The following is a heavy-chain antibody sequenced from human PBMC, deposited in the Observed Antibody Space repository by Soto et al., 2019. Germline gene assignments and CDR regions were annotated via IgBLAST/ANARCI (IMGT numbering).Heavy chain of an antibody. J-gene: IGHJ6*02. V-gene: IGHV1-2*06. CDR2: INPNSGGT. Sequence: QVQLVQSGAEVKKPGASVKVSCKASGYTFTGYYMHWVRQAPGQGLEWMGRINPNSGGTNYAQQFQGRVTMTRDTSISTAYMELSRLRSDDTAVYYCASQIAARRYYGMDVWGQGTTVTVSS. CDR3: ASQIAARRYYGMDV. CDR1: GYTFTGYY. D-gene: IGHD6-6*01.